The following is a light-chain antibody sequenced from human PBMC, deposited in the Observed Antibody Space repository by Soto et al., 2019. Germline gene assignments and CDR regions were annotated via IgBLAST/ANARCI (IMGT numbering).Light chain of an antibody. Sequence: EIVLTQSPATLSLSPGERATLSCRASQSVSSYLAWYQQKPGQAPRLLIYDASNKATGIPARFSGSGSGTDFPLTISSLEHEDLAVYYCQQRSNWPTFGQGTRLEIK. V-gene: IGKV3-11*01. J-gene: IGKJ5*01. CDR2: DAS. CDR3: QQRSNWPT. CDR1: QSVSSY.